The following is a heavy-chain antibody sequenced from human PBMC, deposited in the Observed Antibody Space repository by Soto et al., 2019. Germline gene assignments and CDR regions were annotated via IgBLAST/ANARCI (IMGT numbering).Heavy chain of an antibody. V-gene: IGHV4-34*01. CDR1: GGSFSGYY. CDR2: INHSGST. J-gene: IGHJ6*02. D-gene: IGHD2-2*01. Sequence: SETLSLTCAVYGGSFSGYYWSWIRQPPGKGLEWIGEINHSGSTNYNPSLKSRVTISVDTSKNQFSLKLSSVTAADTAVYYCARGNCSSPNCYSFSGYYGMDVWGQGTTVTVSS. CDR3: ARGNCSSPNCYSFSGYYGMDV.